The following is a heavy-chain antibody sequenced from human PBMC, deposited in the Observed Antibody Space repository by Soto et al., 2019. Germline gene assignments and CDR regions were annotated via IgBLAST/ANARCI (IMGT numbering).Heavy chain of an antibody. CDR1: GFIFSSYW. Sequence: VQLVESGGGLVQPGGSPRLSCAASGFIFSSYWMHWVRQAPGKGLVWVSRINPDGTTTTYADSVKGRFTISRDNAKNTLYLQMNSLRGDDTAVYYCARVPTGRYGVWNYWGQGTLVTVSS. D-gene: IGHD3-16*01. V-gene: IGHV3-74*01. CDR3: ARVPTGRYGVWNY. CDR2: INPDGTTT. J-gene: IGHJ4*02.